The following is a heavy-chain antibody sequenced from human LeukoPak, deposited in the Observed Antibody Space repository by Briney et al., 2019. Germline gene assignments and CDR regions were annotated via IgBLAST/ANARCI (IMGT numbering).Heavy chain of an antibody. Sequence: SETLSLTCTVSGDSISSNNHYWSWIRLHPGKGLEWLGYIYYSGSTNYNPSLQSRLTISVDTSNNQISLKLSSVTAADTAVYYCARVYYDSRGYYYPFDSWGQGTLVTVSS. CDR3: ARVYYDSRGYYYPFDS. J-gene: IGHJ4*02. CDR1: GDSISSNNHY. D-gene: IGHD3-22*01. CDR2: IYYSGST. V-gene: IGHV4-30-4*01.